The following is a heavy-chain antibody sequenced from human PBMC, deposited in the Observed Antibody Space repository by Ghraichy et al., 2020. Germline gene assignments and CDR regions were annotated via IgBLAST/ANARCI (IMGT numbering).Heavy chain of an antibody. D-gene: IGHD6-19*01. CDR3: ANGDSSGWYGWFDP. CDR2: ISGSGGST. CDR1: GFTFSSYA. Sequence: GGSLRLSCAASGFTFSSYAMSWVRQAPGKGLEWVSAISGSGGSTYYADSVKGRFTISRDNSKNPLYLQMNGLRAEDTAVYYCANGDSSGWYGWFDPWGQGTLVTVSS. J-gene: IGHJ5*02. V-gene: IGHV3-23*01.